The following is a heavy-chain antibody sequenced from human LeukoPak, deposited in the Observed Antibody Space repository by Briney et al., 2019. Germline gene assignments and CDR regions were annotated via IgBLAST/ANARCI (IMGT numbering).Heavy chain of an antibody. V-gene: IGHV4-61*02. J-gene: IGHJ4*02. CDR2: IYTSGST. CDR1: GGSISSGSSY. D-gene: IGHD3-3*01. Sequence: PSETLSLTCTVSGGSISSGSSYWSWIRQPAGKGLEWIGRIYTSGSTNYNPSLKSRITMSVDTSKNQFSLKLSSVTAADTAVFYCARGMEWLPHFDYWGQGTLVTVSS. CDR3: ARGMEWLPHFDY.